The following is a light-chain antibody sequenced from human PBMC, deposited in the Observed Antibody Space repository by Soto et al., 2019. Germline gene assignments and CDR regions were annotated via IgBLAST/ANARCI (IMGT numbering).Light chain of an antibody. CDR2: GAS. CDR3: QQYNNLPRT. CDR1: QSISSS. V-gene: IGKV3-15*01. Sequence: TNSPATVSVSGRERSTLSCRASQSISSSSAWYQQRPGQAPKLLIYGASSRATGIPSRFSGSGSGTEFTLTFSSLQPDDFAFYYWQQYNNLPRTFGQGTKVDI. J-gene: IGKJ1*01.